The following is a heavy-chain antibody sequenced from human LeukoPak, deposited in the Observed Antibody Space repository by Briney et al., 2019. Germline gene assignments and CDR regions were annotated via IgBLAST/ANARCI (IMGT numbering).Heavy chain of an antibody. Sequence: PSETLSLTCTVSGGSISSYYWSWIRQPPEKGLEWIGYIYYGGSTNYNPSLKSRVTISVDPSKNQFSLKLSSVTAADTAVYYCARRTKALYWYFDLWGRGTLVTVSA. J-gene: IGHJ2*01. CDR1: GGSISSYY. CDR3: ARRTKALYWYFDL. V-gene: IGHV4-59*08. CDR2: IYYGGST.